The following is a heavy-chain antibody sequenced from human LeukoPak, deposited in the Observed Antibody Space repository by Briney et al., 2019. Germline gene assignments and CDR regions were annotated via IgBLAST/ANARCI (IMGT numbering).Heavy chain of an antibody. J-gene: IGHJ4*02. D-gene: IGHD5-18*01. Sequence: GGSLRLSCAASGFTFSSYAMHWVRQAPGKGLEYVSAISSNGGSTYYANSVKGRLTISRDNSKNTLYLQMGSLRAEDMAVYYCARVKDSYASIDWGQGTLVTVSS. CDR1: GFTFSSYA. V-gene: IGHV3-64*01. CDR3: ARVKDSYASID. CDR2: ISSNGGST.